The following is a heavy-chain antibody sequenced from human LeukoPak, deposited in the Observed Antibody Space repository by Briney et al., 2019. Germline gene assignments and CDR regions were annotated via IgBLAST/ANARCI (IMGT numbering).Heavy chain of an antibody. CDR2: IYGGGST. J-gene: IGHJ4*02. CDR3: ASWPVGWYGEDS. CDR1: GLSVSSNF. Sequence: PGGSLRLSCAATGLSVSSNFMSWVRQAPGKRLEWVPVIYGGGSTYYADSVKGRFTISRDTPKNTLYLQMNSLRVEDTAVYYCASWPVGWYGEDSWGQGTLVTVSS. D-gene: IGHD6-19*01. V-gene: IGHV3-53*01.